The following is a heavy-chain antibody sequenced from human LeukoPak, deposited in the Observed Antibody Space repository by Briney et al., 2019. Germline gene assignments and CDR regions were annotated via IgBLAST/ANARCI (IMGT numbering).Heavy chain of an antibody. V-gene: IGHV1-18*01. D-gene: IGHD3-3*01. CDR3: ARLGYDFWSGYYSWFDP. Sequence: ASVKVSCKASGYTFTSYGISWVRQAPGQGLEWMGWISAYNSNTNYAQKLQGRVTMTTDTSTSTAYMELRSLRSDDTAVYYCARLGYDFWSGYYSWFDPWGQGTLVTVSS. J-gene: IGHJ5*02. CDR2: ISAYNSNT. CDR1: GYTFTSYG.